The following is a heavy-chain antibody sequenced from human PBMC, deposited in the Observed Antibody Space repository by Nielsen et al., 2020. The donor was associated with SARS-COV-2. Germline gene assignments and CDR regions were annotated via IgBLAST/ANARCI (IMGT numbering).Heavy chain of an antibody. CDR2: IKSKTDGGTT. CDR1: GFTFSNAW. D-gene: IGHD5-12*01. J-gene: IGHJ6*02. V-gene: IGHV3-15*01. Sequence: GGSLRLSCAASGFTFSNAWMSWVRHAPGKGLEWVGRIKSKTDGGTTDYAAPVKGRFTISRDDSKNTLYLQMNSLKTEDTAVYYCTTDRPSGYDFRDYYYGMDVWGQGTTVTVSS. CDR3: TTDRPSGYDFRDYYYGMDV.